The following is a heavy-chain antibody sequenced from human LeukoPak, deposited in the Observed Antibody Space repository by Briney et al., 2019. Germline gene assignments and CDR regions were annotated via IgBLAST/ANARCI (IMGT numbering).Heavy chain of an antibody. CDR2: IYSGGST. CDR3: ARAVWFGELHFDY. D-gene: IGHD3-10*01. V-gene: IGHV3-53*01. CDR1: GFSVSSNY. J-gene: IGHJ4*02. Sequence: GGSLRLSCAASGFSVSSNYMSWVRQAPGKGLEWVSVIYSGGSTYYADSVKGRFTISRDNSKNTLYLQMNSLRAEDTAVYYCARAVWFGELHFDYWGQGTLVTVSS.